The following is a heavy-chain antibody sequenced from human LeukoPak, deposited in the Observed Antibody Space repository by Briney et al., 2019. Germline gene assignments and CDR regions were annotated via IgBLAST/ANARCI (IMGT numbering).Heavy chain of an antibody. CDR2: ICYTGST. D-gene: IGHD1-26*01. Sequence: SETLSLTCTVSGVSISSYYWSWIRQPPGKGLEWIGYICYTGSTNYNPSLKSRVTMSADTSKNQFSLKLSSVTAADTAVYFCARVGGWEPKLHGVTFDYLGQGTLVTVSS. CDR1: GVSISSYY. CDR3: ARVGGWEPKLHGVTFDY. J-gene: IGHJ4*02. V-gene: IGHV4-59*01.